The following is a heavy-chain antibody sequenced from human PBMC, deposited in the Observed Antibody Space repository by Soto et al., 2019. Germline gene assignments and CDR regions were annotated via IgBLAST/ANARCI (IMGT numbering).Heavy chain of an antibody. Sequence: TLSLTCTVSGGPISSGGYYCNWIRQHPGKGLEWIGYIYYSGSTYYNPSLKSRVTISVDTFKNQFSLKLTSVTAADTAVYYCARDMGYYDSGGYTGAFDIWGQGTMVTVSS. V-gene: IGHV4-31*03. CDR1: GGPISSGGYY. J-gene: IGHJ3*02. D-gene: IGHD3-22*01. CDR3: ARDMGYYDSGGYTGAFDI. CDR2: IYYSGST.